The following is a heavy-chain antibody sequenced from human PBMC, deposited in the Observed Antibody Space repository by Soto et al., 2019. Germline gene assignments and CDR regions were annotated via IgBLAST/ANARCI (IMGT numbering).Heavy chain of an antibody. CDR1: GFTFSNYW. D-gene: IGHD2-15*01. Sequence: EVHLVESGGAVVQPGGSLRRSCATSGFTFSNYWMHWVRQVPGRGLVWVSRIDTDGSTTSYADFAKGRFTISRDNAKSTLSLQMNSLRAEDTAIYYCACSRRPARLGPKGAIDYWGQGSLVTVSS. CDR3: ACSRRPARLGPKGAIDY. CDR2: IDTDGSTT. J-gene: IGHJ4*02. V-gene: IGHV3-74*01.